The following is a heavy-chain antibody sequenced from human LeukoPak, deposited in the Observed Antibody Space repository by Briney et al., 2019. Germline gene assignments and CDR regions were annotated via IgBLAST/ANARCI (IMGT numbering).Heavy chain of an antibody. Sequence: GGSLRLSCAASGFTFSSYAMSWVRQAPGKGLEWVSAISGSGGSTYYADSAKGRFTISRDNSKNTLYLQMNSLRAEDTAVYYCAKLRVDIVVVPAAISPPPEATYYYMDVWGKGTTVTVSS. CDR2: ISGSGGST. V-gene: IGHV3-23*01. CDR3: AKLRVDIVVVPAAISPPPEATYYYMDV. CDR1: GFTFSSYA. J-gene: IGHJ6*03. D-gene: IGHD2-2*02.